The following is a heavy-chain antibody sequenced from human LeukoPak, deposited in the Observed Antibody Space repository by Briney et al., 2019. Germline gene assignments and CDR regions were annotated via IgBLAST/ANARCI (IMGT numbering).Heavy chain of an antibody. J-gene: IGHJ4*02. CDR3: ASGSKQQLVPGLDY. CDR2: IIPIFGTA. CDR1: GGTFSSYA. Sequence: SVKISCKASGGTFSSYAISWVRQAPGQGLEWMGGIIPIFGTANYAQKFQGRVTITADESTSTAYMELSSLRSEDTAVYYCASGSKQQLVPGLDYWGQGTLVTVSS. D-gene: IGHD6-13*01. V-gene: IGHV1-69*13.